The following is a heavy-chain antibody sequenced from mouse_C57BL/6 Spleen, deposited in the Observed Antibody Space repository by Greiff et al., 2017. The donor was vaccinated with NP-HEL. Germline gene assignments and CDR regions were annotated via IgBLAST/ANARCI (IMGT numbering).Heavy chain of an antibody. J-gene: IGHJ4*01. CDR3: ASRTTVVATGAMDY. CDR2: ISSGSSTI. Sequence: EVQGVESGGGLVKPGGSLKLSCAASGFTFSDYGMHWVRQAPEKGLEWVAYISSGSSTIYYADTVKGRFTISRDNAKNTLFLQMTSLRSEDTAMYYCASRTTVVATGAMDYWGQGTSVTVSS. V-gene: IGHV5-17*01. CDR1: GFTFSDYG. D-gene: IGHD1-1*01.